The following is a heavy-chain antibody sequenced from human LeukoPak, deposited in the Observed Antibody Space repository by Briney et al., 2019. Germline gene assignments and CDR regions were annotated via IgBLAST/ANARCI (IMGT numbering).Heavy chain of an antibody. J-gene: IGHJ4*02. V-gene: IGHV3-23*01. CDR1: AFTFSNYD. CDR3: AKVSWFSGSYSGDF. D-gene: IGHD1-26*01. Sequence: GGSLRLSCAASAFTFSNYDINWVRQAPGKGLEWVSGITSGANTFYADSVKGRFTISRDNSKETLYLQMNSLRVEDTAVYYCAKVSWFSGSYSGDFWGQGTLVTVSS. CDR2: ITSGANT.